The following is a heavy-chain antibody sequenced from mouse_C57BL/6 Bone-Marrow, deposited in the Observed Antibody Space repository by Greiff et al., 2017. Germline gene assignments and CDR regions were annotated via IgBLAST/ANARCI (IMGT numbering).Heavy chain of an antibody. D-gene: IGHD2-4*01. Sequence: VMLVESGAELARPGASVKLSCKASGYTFTSYGISWVKQRTGQGLEWIGEIYPRSGNTYYNEKFKGKATLTADKSSSTAYMELRSLTSEDSAVYFCAKGISPAWFAYWGQGTLVTVSA. V-gene: IGHV1-81*01. CDR1: GYTFTSYG. J-gene: IGHJ3*01. CDR3: AKGISPAWFAY. CDR2: IYPRSGNT.